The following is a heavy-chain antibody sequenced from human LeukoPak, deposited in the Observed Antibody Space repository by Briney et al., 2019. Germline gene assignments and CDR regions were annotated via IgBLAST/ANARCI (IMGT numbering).Heavy chain of an antibody. CDR2: IKQDGSEK. D-gene: IGHD2-2*01. CDR3: ARGSVGYCSSTSCQYFDY. CDR1: GFTFSIHT. V-gene: IGHV3-7*03. J-gene: IGHJ4*02. Sequence: PGGSLRLSCAASGFTFSIHTMNWVRQAPGKGLEWVANIKQDGSEKQYVDSVRGRFTISRDNAKNSLYLQMNSLRAEDTALYYCARGSVGYCSSTSCQYFDYWGQGTLVTVSS.